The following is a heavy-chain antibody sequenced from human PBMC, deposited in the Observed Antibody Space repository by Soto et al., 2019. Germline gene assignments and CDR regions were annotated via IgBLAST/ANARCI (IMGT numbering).Heavy chain of an antibody. D-gene: IGHD2-2*03. CDR2: INHSGST. Sequence: QVQLQQWGAGLLKPSETLSLTCAVYGGSFSGYYWSWIRQPPGKGLEWIGEINHSGSTNYNPSLKSRVTNSVDTSKNQFSLKLSSVTAADTAVYYCARGGYYYYYYGMDVWGQGTTVTVSS. V-gene: IGHV4-34*01. CDR1: GGSFSGYY. CDR3: ARGGYYYYYYGMDV. J-gene: IGHJ6*02.